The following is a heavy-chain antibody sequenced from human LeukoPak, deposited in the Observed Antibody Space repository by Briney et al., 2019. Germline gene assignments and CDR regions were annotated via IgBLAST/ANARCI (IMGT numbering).Heavy chain of an antibody. Sequence: GGSLRLSCAASGFTFSSYAMSWVRQAPGKGLEWVSAISGSGGSTYYADSVKGRFTISRDNSKNTLYLQMNSLRVEDTAVYYCAKWGDYDGAFDIWGQGTMVTVSS. CDR3: AKWGDYDGAFDI. CDR2: ISGSGGST. D-gene: IGHD4-23*01. V-gene: IGHV3-23*01. J-gene: IGHJ3*02. CDR1: GFTFSSYA.